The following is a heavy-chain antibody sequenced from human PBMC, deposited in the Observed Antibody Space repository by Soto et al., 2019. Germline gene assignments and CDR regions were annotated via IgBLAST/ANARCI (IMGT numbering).Heavy chain of an antibody. D-gene: IGHD6-13*01. J-gene: IGHJ4*02. CDR3: ARVGRGAAAGVDY. Sequence: QVQLQESGPGLVKPSETLSLTCTVSGGSISYYYWSWIRQPPGKGLEWIGYIYYSGSTNYNPSLTRRVTVSVDASKDQFSLKLSSVTAADTAVYYCARVGRGAAAGVDYWGQGTLVTVSS. CDR2: IYYSGST. CDR1: GGSISYYY. V-gene: IGHV4-59*01.